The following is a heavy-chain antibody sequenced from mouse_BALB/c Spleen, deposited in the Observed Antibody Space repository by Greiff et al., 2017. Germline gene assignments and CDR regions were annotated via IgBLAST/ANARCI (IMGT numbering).Heavy chain of an antibody. Sequence: EVKVVESGGGLVQPGGSRKLSCAASGFTFSSFGMHWVRQAPEKGLEWVAYISSGSSTIYYADTVKGRFTISRDNPKNTLFLQMTSLRSEDTAMYYCARSALTNFDYWGQGTPLTVSS. CDR2: ISSGSSTI. V-gene: IGHV5-17*02. J-gene: IGHJ2*01. D-gene: IGHD4-1*01. CDR3: ARSALTNFDY. CDR1: GFTFSSFG.